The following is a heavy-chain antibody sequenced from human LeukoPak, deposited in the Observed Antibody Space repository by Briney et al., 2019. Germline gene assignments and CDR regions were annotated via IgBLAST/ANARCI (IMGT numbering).Heavy chain of an antibody. D-gene: IGHD6-13*01. CDR1: GFTFSSYA. Sequence: PGGSLRLSCAASGFTFSSYAMTWVRQAPGKGLEWVSGISGRGGSTYYGASVKGRFTISRDNSKSTLYMHMSSLSAEDTAVYYCAKTMASSGTGDAFDIWGQGTMVTVSP. CDR3: AKTMASSGTGDAFDI. V-gene: IGHV3-23*01. J-gene: IGHJ3*02. CDR2: ISGRGGST.